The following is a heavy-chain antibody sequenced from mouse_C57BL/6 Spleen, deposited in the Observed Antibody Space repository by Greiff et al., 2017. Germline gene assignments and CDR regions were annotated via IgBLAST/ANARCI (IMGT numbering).Heavy chain of an antibody. D-gene: IGHD1-1*01. Sequence: EVQLQQSGPELVKPGASVKISCKASGYSFTGYYMNWVKQSPEKSLEWIGEINPSTGGTTYNQKFKAKATLTVDKSSSTAYMQLKSLTSEDSAVYYCAREIVGDWYFDVWGTGTTVTVST. CDR2: INPSTGGT. CDR3: AREIVGDWYFDV. CDR1: GYSFTGYY. J-gene: IGHJ1*03. V-gene: IGHV1-42*01.